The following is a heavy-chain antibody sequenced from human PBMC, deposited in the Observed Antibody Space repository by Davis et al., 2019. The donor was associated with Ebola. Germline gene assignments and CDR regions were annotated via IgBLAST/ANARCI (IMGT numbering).Heavy chain of an antibody. J-gene: IGHJ3*02. V-gene: IGHV3-11*01. D-gene: IGHD1-26*01. CDR2: ISFSGNTI. CDR3: ARTSIVGTTTTASDI. Sequence: GESLKISCAASGSIFSDYYMSWLRQAPGKGLEWVSFISFSGNTIYYADSVKGRFTISRDNAKSSLYLQLNSLRAEDTAVYYCARTSIVGTTTTASDIWGQGTMVTVSS. CDR1: GSIFSDYY.